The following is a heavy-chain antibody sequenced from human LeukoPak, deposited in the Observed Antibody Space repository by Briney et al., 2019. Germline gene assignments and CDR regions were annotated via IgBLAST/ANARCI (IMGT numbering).Heavy chain of an antibody. J-gene: IGHJ3*02. CDR2: IYYSGST. V-gene: IGHV4-59*08. CDR3: ARLNDDYGEAATVDI. D-gene: IGHD4-17*01. Sequence: PSETLSLTFTVSGGSISSYYWSWIRQPPGKGLEWIGYIYYSGSTNYNPSLKSRVTISVDTSKNQFSLKLSSVTAADTAVYYCARLNDDYGEAATVDIWGQGTMVTVSS. CDR1: GGSISSYY.